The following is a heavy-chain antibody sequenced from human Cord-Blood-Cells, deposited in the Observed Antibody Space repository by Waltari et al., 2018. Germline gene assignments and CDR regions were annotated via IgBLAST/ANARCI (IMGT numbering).Heavy chain of an antibody. Sequence: QLQLQESGPGLVKPSETLSLTCTVSGGSISSRSYYWGWIRQPPGKGLEWIGSIYYSGSTYYNPSLKSRVTISVDTSKNQFSLKLSSVTAADTAVYYCARLDDGYCSSTSCYTFDYWGQGTLVTVSS. J-gene: IGHJ4*02. V-gene: IGHV4-39*01. CDR2: IYYSGST. D-gene: IGHD2-2*02. CDR3: ARLDDGYCSSTSCYTFDY. CDR1: GGSISSRSYY.